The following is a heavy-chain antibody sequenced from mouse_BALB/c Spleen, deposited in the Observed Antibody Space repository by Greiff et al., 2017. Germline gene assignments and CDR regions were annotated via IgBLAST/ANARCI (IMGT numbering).Heavy chain of an antibody. CDR1: GYSITSDYA. CDR3: ARSSLRLLYAMDY. D-gene: IGHD1-2*01. CDR2: ISYSGST. V-gene: IGHV3-2*02. J-gene: IGHJ4*01. Sequence: EVKLQESGPGLVKPSQSLSLTCTVTGYSITSDYAWNWIRQFPGNKLEWMGYISYSGSTNYNPSLKSRISITRDTSKNQFFLQLNSVTTEDTATYYCARSSLRLLYAMDYWGQGTSVTVSS.